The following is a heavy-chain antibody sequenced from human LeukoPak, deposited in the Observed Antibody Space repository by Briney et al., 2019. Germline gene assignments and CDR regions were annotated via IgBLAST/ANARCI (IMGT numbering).Heavy chain of an antibody. D-gene: IGHD2-21*02. CDR1: GHCFTNYW. CDR2: IYPGDSDT. Sequence: GESLKISCKASGHCFTNYWIAWVRQMPGKGLEWMGIIYPGDSDTRYSPSFQGRVIISADKSINTAYLQWSSLKASDTAMYYCGRHDGVGGAVTATLDYWGQGTLVTVSS. J-gene: IGHJ4*02. CDR3: GRHDGVGGAVTATLDY. V-gene: IGHV5-51*01.